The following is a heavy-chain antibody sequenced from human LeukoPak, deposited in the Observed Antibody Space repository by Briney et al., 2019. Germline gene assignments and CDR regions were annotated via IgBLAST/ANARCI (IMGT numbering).Heavy chain of an antibody. D-gene: IGHD3-10*01. V-gene: IGHV4-30-2*01. CDR1: GGSISSGGYS. CDR3: ARDSAFGWFDP. CDR2: IYHSGST. J-gene: IGHJ5*02. Sequence: PSETLSLTCAVSGGSISSGGYSWSWIRQPPGTGLEWIGYIYHSGSTYYNPSLKRRVTISVDRSKNQFSLKLSSVTAADTAVYYCARDSAFGWFDPWGQGTLVTVSS.